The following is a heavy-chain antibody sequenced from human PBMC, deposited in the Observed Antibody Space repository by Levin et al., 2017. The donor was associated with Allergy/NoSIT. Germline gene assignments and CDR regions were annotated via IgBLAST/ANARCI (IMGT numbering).Heavy chain of an antibody. CDR1: GFTFSSHW. V-gene: IGHV3-74*01. CDR3: ARYCTGGGCLDY. CDR2: FKYDGSST. J-gene: IGHJ4*02. Sequence: GGSLRLSCAASGFTFSSHWMHWVRQAPGKGLVWVSRFKYDGSSTTYADSVKGRFTISRDNAKNTVHLQMNSLRAEDTAIYYCARYCTGGGCLDYWGQGTLVTVSS. D-gene: IGHD2-8*02.